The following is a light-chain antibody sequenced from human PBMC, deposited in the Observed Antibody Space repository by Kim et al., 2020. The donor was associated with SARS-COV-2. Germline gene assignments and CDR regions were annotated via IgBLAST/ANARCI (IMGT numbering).Light chain of an antibody. CDR2: QDA. CDR1: KLEDKF. CDR3: QAWDSSTVV. V-gene: IGLV3-1*01. Sequence: SYELTQPPSVSVSPGQTASITCSGEKLEDKFACWYQQKPGQSPVLVIYQDAKRPSGIPERFSGSNSGNTATLTISGAQAMDEADYYYQAWDSSTVVFGGGTQLTVL. J-gene: IGLJ2*01.